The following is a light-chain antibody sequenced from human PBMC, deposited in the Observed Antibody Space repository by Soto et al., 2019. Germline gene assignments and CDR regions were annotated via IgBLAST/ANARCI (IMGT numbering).Light chain of an antibody. CDR1: SSNIGNNY. J-gene: IGLJ1*01. Sequence: QSVLTQPPSVSAAPGQKVTISCSGSSSNIGNNYVSWYQQLPGTAPKLLIYDNNKRPSGIPDRFSGSKSGTSATLGITGLQTGDEADYYCGTWDSSLSAGPYLFGTGTKVTVL. CDR3: GTWDSSLSAGPYL. CDR2: DNN. V-gene: IGLV1-51*01.